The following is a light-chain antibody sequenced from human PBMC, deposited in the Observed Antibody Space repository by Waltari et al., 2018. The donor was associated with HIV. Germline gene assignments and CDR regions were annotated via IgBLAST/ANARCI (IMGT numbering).Light chain of an antibody. J-gene: IGLJ1*01. CDR2: DVN. V-gene: IGLV2-14*03. CDR1: SSDVGGSNH. CDR3: RSYTSGSTYV. Sequence: QSALTQPASVSGSPGQSITISCTGTSSDVGGSNHVSWYQQHPGKAPQLMIYDVNKRPSGVSNLFSGSKSGNTASLTISGLQTEDEADYYCRSYTSGSTYVFGTGTTVTVL.